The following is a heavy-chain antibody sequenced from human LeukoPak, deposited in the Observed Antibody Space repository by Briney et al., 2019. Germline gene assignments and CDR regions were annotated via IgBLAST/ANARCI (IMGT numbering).Heavy chain of an antibody. CDR3: ASPLKIYYDSSGPTRETEFQH. CDR1: GGTFSSYA. CDR2: IIPIFGIA. D-gene: IGHD3-22*01. V-gene: IGHV1-69*04. Sequence: SVKVSCKASGGTFSSYAISWVRQAPGQGLEWMGRIIPIFGIANYAQKFQGRVTITADKSTSTAYMEPSSLRSEDTAVYYCASPLKIYYDSSGPTRETEFQHWGQGTLVTVSS. J-gene: IGHJ1*01.